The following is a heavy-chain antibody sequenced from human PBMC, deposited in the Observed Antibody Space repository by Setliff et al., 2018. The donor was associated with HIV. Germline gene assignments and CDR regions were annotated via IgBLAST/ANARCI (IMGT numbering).Heavy chain of an antibody. CDR3: ARVFYSSSWYNGWFDP. CDR1: GGTFSNY. V-gene: IGHV1-2*02. D-gene: IGHD6-13*01. Sequence: ASVKVSCKASGGTFSNYIHWVRQAPGQGLEWMAWINSASGGTNYAQKFQGRVTMTRDTSISTAYMELSRLRSDDTAVYYCARVFYSSSWYNGWFDPWGQGTLVTVSS. CDR2: INSASGGT. J-gene: IGHJ5*02.